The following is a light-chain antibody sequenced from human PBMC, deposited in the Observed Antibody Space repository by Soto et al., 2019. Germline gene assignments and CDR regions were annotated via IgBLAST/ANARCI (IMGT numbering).Light chain of an antibody. J-gene: IGLJ2*01. Sequence: QSALTQPASVSGSPGQSITISCTGTSSDVGSYNLVSWYQQHPGKAPKLKIYEVSERPSGVSNRFSGSKSGNTASLTISGLQAEDEADYYCCSYATPRLFGGGTKLTVL. V-gene: IGLV2-23*02. CDR2: EVS. CDR1: SSDVGSYNL. CDR3: CSYATPRL.